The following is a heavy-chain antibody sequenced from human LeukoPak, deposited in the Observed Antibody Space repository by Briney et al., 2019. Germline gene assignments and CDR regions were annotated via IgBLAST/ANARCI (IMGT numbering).Heavy chain of an antibody. CDR2: ISAYNGNI. V-gene: IGHV1-18*01. CDR3: ARAGTTSSSTPDF. CDR1: GYTIGNYG. Sequence: ASVKVSCKASGYTIGNYGVTWVRQPPGQGVGWVGWISAYNGNINYAQEFQGRVTLTSDTSTSTAYMELRSLRSDDTAVYYCARAGTTSSSTPDFWGQGTLVTVSS. D-gene: IGHD2-15*01. J-gene: IGHJ4*02.